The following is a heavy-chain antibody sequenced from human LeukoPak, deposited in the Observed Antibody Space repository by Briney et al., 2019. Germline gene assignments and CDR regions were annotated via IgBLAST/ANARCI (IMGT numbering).Heavy chain of an antibody. CDR3: ARGLRTIFGVVIPVGDAFDI. CDR2: IYTSGST. D-gene: IGHD3-3*01. CDR1: GGSISSYY. Sequence: SETLSLTCTVSGGSISSYYWSWIRQPAGKGLEWIGRIYTSGSTNYNPSLKSRVTMSVDTSKNQFSLKLSSVTAADTAVYYCARGLRTIFGVVIPVGDAFDIWGQGTMVTVSS. V-gene: IGHV4-4*07. J-gene: IGHJ3*02.